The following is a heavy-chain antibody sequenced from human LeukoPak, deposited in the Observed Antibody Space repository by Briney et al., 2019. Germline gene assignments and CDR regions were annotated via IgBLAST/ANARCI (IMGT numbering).Heavy chain of an antibody. CDR3: ARGLVVPAAIDYYYYYMDV. Sequence: PSQTLSLTCTVSGGSISSYYWSWIRQPAGKGLEWIGRIYTSGSTNYNPSLKSRVTMSVDTSKNQFSLKLSSVTAADTAVYYCARGLVVPAAIDYYYYYMDVWGKGTTVTVSS. V-gene: IGHV4-4*07. CDR2: IYTSGST. CDR1: GGSISSYY. J-gene: IGHJ6*03. D-gene: IGHD2-2*01.